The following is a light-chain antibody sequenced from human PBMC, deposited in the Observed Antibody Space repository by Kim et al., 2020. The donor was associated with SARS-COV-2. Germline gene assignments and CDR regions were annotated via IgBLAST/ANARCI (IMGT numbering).Light chain of an antibody. CDR1: QGINNY. Sequence: ATVGDRVTITCRASQGINNYLAWYQQNPGTAPKVLIYAASILQSGVPSRFSGSGSGTEFTLTISSLQPEDFSTDYCLQTDVYPRNFGQWTKVDIK. CDR2: AAS. V-gene: IGKV1-9*01. CDR3: LQTDVYPRN. J-gene: IGKJ1*01.